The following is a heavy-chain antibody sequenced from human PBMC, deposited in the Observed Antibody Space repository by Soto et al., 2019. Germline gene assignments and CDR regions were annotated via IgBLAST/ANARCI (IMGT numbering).Heavy chain of an antibody. Sequence: GSLRLSCAASGFTFSSYAMSWVRQAPGKGLEWVSAISGSGGSTYYADSVKGRFTISRDNSKNTLYLQMNSLRAEDTAVYYCAKERVRCSGGSCYSGFDYWGEGTLVTVSS. CDR2: ISGSGGST. V-gene: IGHV3-23*01. CDR1: GFTFSSYA. CDR3: AKERVRCSGGSCYSGFDY. D-gene: IGHD2-15*01. J-gene: IGHJ4*02.